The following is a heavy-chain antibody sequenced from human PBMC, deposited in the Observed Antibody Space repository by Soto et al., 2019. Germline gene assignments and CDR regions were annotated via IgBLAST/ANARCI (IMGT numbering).Heavy chain of an antibody. J-gene: IGHJ6*02. CDR1: GFTFSSYA. V-gene: IGHV3-30-3*01. Sequence: QVQLVESGGGVVQPGRSLRLSCAASGFTFSSYAMHWVRQAPGKGLEWVAVISYDGSKKYYADSVKGRFTISRDNSKNTLYLQMNSLRAEDTAVYYCARGFFVGYSYGFGGDVWGQGTTVTVSS. D-gene: IGHD5-18*01. CDR3: ARGFFVGYSYGFGGDV. CDR2: ISYDGSKK.